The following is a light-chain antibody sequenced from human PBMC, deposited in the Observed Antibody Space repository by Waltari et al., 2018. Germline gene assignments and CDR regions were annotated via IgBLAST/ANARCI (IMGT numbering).Light chain of an antibody. CDR2: HTS. CDR1: QSVSIY. V-gene: IGKV3-20*01. Sequence: IVLTQSPGTLSLSQGERATLSCRASQSVSIYLAWYQQKPGKAPRLLIYHTSTRATGIPDRFSGSGSGTDFILTISGLEPEDFAVYYCQHYKNLPVSFGQGTRVEIK. J-gene: IGKJ1*01. CDR3: QHYKNLPVS.